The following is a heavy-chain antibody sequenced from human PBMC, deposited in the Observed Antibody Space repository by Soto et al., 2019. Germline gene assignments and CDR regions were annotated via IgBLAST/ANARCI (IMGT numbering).Heavy chain of an antibody. J-gene: IGHJ3*02. Sequence: EVQLVESGGGLVQPGGSLRLSCAASGFTFSSYSMNWVRQAPGKGLEWVSYISSSSSTIYYADSVKGRFTISRDNAKNSLYLQMNSQRDEDTAVYYCARDLSYSSSRDAFDIWGQGTMVTVSS. CDR3: ARDLSYSSSRDAFDI. V-gene: IGHV3-48*02. D-gene: IGHD6-13*01. CDR1: GFTFSSYS. CDR2: ISSSSSTI.